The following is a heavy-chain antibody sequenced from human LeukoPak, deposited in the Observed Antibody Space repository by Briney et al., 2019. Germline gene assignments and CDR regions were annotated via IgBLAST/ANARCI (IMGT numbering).Heavy chain of an antibody. Sequence: GESLKISCKGSGNTFTSYWIAWVRQMPGKGLEWVGLIYPTDSDTRYSPSFQGQVTISADKSISTAYLQWNSLKASDTAMYYCARRGYSGYDLQYFDSWGQGTLVTVSS. J-gene: IGHJ4*02. CDR1: GNTFTSYW. CDR2: IYPTDSDT. V-gene: IGHV5-51*01. D-gene: IGHD5-12*01. CDR3: ARRGYSGYDLQYFDS.